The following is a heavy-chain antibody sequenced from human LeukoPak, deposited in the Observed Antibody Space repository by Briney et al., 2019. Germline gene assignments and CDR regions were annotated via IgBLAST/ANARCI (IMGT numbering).Heavy chain of an antibody. CDR3: TTKRVGAPAFDF. CDR1: GFTFSSYA. Sequence: QPGGSLRLSCAASGFTFSSYAMSWVRQAPGKGLEWVSAISGSGGSTYYAESVKGRFTISRDNSKNTLYLQMNSLKTEDTAVYYCTTKRVGAPAFDFWGRGTLVTVSS. D-gene: IGHD1-26*01. CDR2: ISGSGGST. V-gene: IGHV3-23*01. J-gene: IGHJ4*02.